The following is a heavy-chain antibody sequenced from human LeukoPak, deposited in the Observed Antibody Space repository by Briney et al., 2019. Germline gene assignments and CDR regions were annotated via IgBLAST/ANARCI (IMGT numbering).Heavy chain of an antibody. V-gene: IGHV4-61*02. J-gene: IGHJ4*02. CDR3: ARELFDYFDY. CDR1: GGSISSGDYF. D-gene: IGHD3-3*01. CDR2: IYTSGST. Sequence: PSETLSLTCIVSGGSISSGDYFCSWIRQSAGKGLEWIGRIYTSGSTKYHHSLKSRVTISVDTSTNRLSLKLSTVTAADTAVYYCARELFDYFDYWGQGTLVTVSS.